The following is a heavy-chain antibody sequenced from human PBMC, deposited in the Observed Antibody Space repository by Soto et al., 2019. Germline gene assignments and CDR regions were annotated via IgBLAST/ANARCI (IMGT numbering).Heavy chain of an antibody. V-gene: IGHV3-72*01. CDR3: VRATYFSDSSGYTSCFDY. Sequence: EVQLVESGGGLVQPGGSLRLSCAGSGFTLSDHSIDLVRQAPGKGLECVGRSRDKAQGYSTAYAASVKGRFTTSRDESQNSVYLQMNSLKTEDTAVYYCVRATYFSDSSGYTSCFDYWGQGTLVTVSS. CDR1: GFTLSDHS. J-gene: IGHJ4*02. D-gene: IGHD3-22*01. CDR2: SRDKAQGYST.